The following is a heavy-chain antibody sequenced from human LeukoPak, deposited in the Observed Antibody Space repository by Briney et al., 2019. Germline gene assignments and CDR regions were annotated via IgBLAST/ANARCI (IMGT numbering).Heavy chain of an antibody. CDR1: GYTFTNYY. Sequence: ASVKVSCKASGYTFTNYYIHWVRQAPGQGLEWMGIINPSGGSTSYAQKFQGRVTMTRDTSTSTVYMELSSLRSEDTAVYYCARDARREQLVLWFDPWGQGTLVTVSS. D-gene: IGHD6-13*01. V-gene: IGHV1-46*01. CDR2: INPSGGST. J-gene: IGHJ5*02. CDR3: ARDARREQLVLWFDP.